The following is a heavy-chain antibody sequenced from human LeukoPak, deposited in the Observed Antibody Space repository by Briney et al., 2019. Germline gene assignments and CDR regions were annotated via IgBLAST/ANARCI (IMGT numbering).Heavy chain of an antibody. D-gene: IGHD5-18*01. CDR1: GGTFSSYA. V-gene: IGHV1-69*06. J-gene: IGHJ4*02. CDR2: IIPIFGTA. CDR3: ATFVDTAMVHFDY. Sequence: ASVKVSCKASGGTFSSYAISWVRQAPGQGLEWVGGIIPIFGTANYAQKFQGRVTITADKSTSTAYMELSSLRSEDTAVYYCATFVDTAMVHFDYWGQGTLVTVSS.